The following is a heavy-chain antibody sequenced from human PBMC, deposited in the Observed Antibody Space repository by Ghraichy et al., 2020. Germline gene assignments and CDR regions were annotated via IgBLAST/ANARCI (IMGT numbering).Heavy chain of an antibody. CDR2: IYYSGST. D-gene: IGHD3-22*01. J-gene: IGHJ3*02. CDR1: GGSISSYY. Sequence: SETLSLTCTVSGGSISSYYWSWIRQPPGKGLEWIGYIYYSGSTNYNPSLKSRVTISVDTSKNQFSLKLSSVTAADTAVYYCARGDDSSGYYYVGFAFDIWGQGTMVTVSS. CDR3: ARGDDSSGYYYVGFAFDI. V-gene: IGHV4-59*01.